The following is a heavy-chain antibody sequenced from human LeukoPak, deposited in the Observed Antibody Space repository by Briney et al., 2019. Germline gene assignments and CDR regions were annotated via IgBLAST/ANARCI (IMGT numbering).Heavy chain of an antibody. V-gene: IGHV4-34*01. J-gene: IGHJ4*02. CDR1: GGSFSGYY. D-gene: IGHD5-12*01. CDR2: IYHSGST. Sequence: SETLSLTCAVYGGSFSGYYWSWIRQPPGKGLEWIGSIYHSGSTYYNPSLKSRVTISVDTSKNQFSLKLSSVTAADTAVYYCAKYSGYDSYYFDYWGQGTLVTVSS. CDR3: AKYSGYDSYYFDY.